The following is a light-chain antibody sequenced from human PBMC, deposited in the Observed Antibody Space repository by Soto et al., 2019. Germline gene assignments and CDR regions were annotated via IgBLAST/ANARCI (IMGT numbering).Light chain of an antibody. CDR1: QSVSSN. V-gene: IGKV3-15*01. CDR2: GAS. CDR3: QQYNSWPPIT. Sequence: EIVMTQSPATLSVSPRERATLSCRASQSVSSNLAWYQQKPGQAPRLLIYGASTRATGIPARFSGSGSGTEFTLTISSLQSEDFAVYYCQQYNSWPPITFGQGTRLEIK. J-gene: IGKJ5*01.